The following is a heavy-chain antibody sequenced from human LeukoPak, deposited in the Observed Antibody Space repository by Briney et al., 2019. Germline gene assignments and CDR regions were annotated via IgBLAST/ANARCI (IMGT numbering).Heavy chain of an antibody. V-gene: IGHV1-18*01. CDR2: ISVYNGNT. Sequence: ASVKVSCKASGYTFSSYGISWVRQAPGQGLEWMGWISVYNGNTKYTQKFQGRVTMTTNTSTSTAYMELRSLRSDDTALYYCAKDVHSSGYPGAPDYWGQGTLVTVSS. D-gene: IGHD3-22*01. CDR1: GYTFSSYG. CDR3: AKDVHSSGYPGAPDY. J-gene: IGHJ4*02.